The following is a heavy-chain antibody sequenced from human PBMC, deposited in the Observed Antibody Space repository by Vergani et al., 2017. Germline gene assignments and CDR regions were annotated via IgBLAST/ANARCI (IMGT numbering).Heavy chain of an antibody. Sequence: EVQLVESGGDLVQPGRSLRLSCTASGFTFGYYAMSWVRQAPGKGLEWVSTLSASDRRTHYADSVKGRFTISRDNSKNTLFLHMNSLRPEDTAVYYCAKVGRSEVAGTFGAFDIWGQGTMVTVSS. CDR2: LSASDRRT. CDR1: GFTFGYYA. J-gene: IGHJ3*02. D-gene: IGHD6-19*01. CDR3: AKVGRSEVAGTFGAFDI. V-gene: IGHV3-23*04.